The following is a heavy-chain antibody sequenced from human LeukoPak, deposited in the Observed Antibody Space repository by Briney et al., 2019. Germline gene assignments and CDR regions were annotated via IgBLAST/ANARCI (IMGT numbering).Heavy chain of an antibody. CDR3: ARGSLTGRTGYDFVS. Sequence: SETLSLTCAVTGCSIISYYLTWIRQPPGKGLEWIGYISYSGNTNYNPSLKSRVTISLDTSRNQFSLKLSSVTAADTAVYYCARGSLTGRTGYDFVSWGQGTLVTVSS. D-gene: IGHD3-9*01. CDR1: GCSIISYY. J-gene: IGHJ4*02. CDR2: ISYSGNT. V-gene: IGHV4-59*01.